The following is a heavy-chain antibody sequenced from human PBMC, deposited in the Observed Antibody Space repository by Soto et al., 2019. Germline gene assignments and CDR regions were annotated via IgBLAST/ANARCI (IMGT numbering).Heavy chain of an antibody. Sequence: ASVKVSCKASGGTFSSYAISWVRQAPGQGLEWMGGIIPIFGTANYAQKFQGRVTITADESTSTAYMELSSLRSEDTAVYYCARGRFLEWLFIYGMDVWGQGTTVTVSS. J-gene: IGHJ6*02. CDR1: GGTFSSYA. V-gene: IGHV1-69*13. CDR2: IIPIFGTA. CDR3: ARGRFLEWLFIYGMDV. D-gene: IGHD3-3*01.